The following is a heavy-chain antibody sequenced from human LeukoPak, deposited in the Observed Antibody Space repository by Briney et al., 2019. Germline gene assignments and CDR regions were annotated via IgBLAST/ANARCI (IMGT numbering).Heavy chain of an antibody. J-gene: IGHJ4*02. CDR2: IYYSGST. D-gene: IGHD2-2*01. CDR1: GGSIINYY. CDR3: ARGVENQLLYYLDY. Sequence: SETLSLTCAVSGGSIINYYWSWIRQPPGKGLEWIGYIYYSGSTNYNPSLKSRVTISVDTSKNEFSLKLNSVTAADTAMYYCARGVENQLLYYLDYWGQGTLVTVSS. V-gene: IGHV4-59*13.